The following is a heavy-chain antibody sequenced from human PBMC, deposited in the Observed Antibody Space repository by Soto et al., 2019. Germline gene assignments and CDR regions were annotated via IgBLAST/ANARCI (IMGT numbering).Heavy chain of an antibody. CDR1: GGSISSGNYY. D-gene: IGHD3-10*01. Sequence: QVQLQESGPGLVKASQTLSLTCTVSGGSISSGNYYWSWIRQYPGKGLEWIGYTYYRGSTFYNTSLKSRITISGDTSKNQFSLKLSSVTAADTAVYYSQVIKWHRDFYFWGQGTMVIVSS. CDR2: TYYRGST. J-gene: IGHJ3*01. CDR3: QVIKWHRDFYF. V-gene: IGHV4-31*06.